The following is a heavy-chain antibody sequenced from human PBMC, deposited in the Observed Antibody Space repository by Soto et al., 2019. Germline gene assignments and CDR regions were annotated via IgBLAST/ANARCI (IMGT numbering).Heavy chain of an antibody. CDR1: GYSFTSYW. D-gene: IGHD3-22*01. J-gene: IGHJ3*02. Sequence: GGSLKISCKGFGYSFTSYWISLVRQMPGKGLEWMGRIDPSDSYTNYSPSFQGHVTISADKSISTAYLQWSSLKASDTAMYYCASLHYYDSSGYFTDAFDIWGQGTMVTVSS. CDR2: IDPSDSYT. V-gene: IGHV5-10-1*01. CDR3: ASLHYYDSSGYFTDAFDI.